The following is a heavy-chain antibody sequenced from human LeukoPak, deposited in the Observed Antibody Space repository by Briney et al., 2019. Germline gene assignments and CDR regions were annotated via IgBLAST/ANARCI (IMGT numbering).Heavy chain of an antibody. CDR3: AKNYDFLTGYAS. V-gene: IGHV1-46*01. CDR2: INPSGGST. J-gene: IGHJ4*02. D-gene: IGHD3-9*01. CDR1: GYTFTSYY. Sequence: ASVKVSCKASGYTFTSYYMHWVRQAPGQGLEWMGIINPSGGSTSYAQKFRGRVTMTRDTSTSTVYMELSSLRSEDTAVYYCAKNYDFLTGYASWGQGTLVTVSS.